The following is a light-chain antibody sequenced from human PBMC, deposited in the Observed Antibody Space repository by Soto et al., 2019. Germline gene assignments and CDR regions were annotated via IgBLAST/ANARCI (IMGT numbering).Light chain of an antibody. CDR2: RAS. V-gene: IGKV3-15*01. J-gene: IGKJ1*01. CDR3: HQYENWPQT. CDR1: QSISSN. Sequence: EIVMTQSPATLSVSPGERATLSCRASQSISSNLAWYQQKLGPAPRLLIYRASTRATGIPARFSGSGSGTEFTLTICSLQSEDFALYYCHQYENWPQTFGQGTKVEI.